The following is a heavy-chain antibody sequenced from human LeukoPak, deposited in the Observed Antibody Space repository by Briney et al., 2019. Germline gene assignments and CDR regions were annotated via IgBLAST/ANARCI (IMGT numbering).Heavy chain of an antibody. CDR1: GFNFSNYW. Sequence: PGGSLRLSCAASGFNFSNYWMHWVRQAPGKGLEWVSRINIAGSVTTYADSVKGRFTISRDNSKNTLYLQMNSLRAEDTAVYYCASRISPSSGLCFDIWGQGTMVTVSS. D-gene: IGHD6-19*01. J-gene: IGHJ3*02. CDR2: INIAGSVT. V-gene: IGHV3-74*01. CDR3: ASRISPSSGLCFDI.